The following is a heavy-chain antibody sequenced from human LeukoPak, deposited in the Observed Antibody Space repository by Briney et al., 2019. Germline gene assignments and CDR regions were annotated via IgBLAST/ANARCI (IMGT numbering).Heavy chain of an antibody. J-gene: IGHJ5*02. CDR3: ARGGRYSSSWYRFLGWFDP. V-gene: IGHV1-18*01. Sequence: ASVKVSCKASGYTFTSYGISWVRQAPGQGLEWMGWISAYNGNTNYAQKLQGRVTMTTDTSTSTAYMELRSLRSDDTAVYYCARGGRYSSSWYRFLGWFDPWGQGTLVTVSS. D-gene: IGHD6-13*01. CDR2: ISAYNGNT. CDR1: GYTFTSYG.